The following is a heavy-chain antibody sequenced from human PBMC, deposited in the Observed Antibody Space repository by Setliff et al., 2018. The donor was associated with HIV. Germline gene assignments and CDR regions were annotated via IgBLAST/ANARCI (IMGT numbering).Heavy chain of an antibody. J-gene: IGHJ4*02. Sequence: PSETLSLTCTVSGGSISSGSYYWSWIRQPAGKGLGWTGHIHTRGSTKYNPSLKSRVTISADTSKNQFSLNLSSVTAAETAVYYCARVGYHGSGRYSFDYWGQGTLVTVSS. D-gene: IGHD3-10*01. V-gene: IGHV4-61*09. CDR2: IHTRGST. CDR3: ARVGYHGSGRYSFDY. CDR1: GGSISSGSYY.